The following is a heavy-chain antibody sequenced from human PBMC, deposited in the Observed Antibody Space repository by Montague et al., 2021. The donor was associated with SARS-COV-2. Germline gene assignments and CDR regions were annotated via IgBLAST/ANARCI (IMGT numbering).Heavy chain of an antibody. Sequence: SETLSLTCTVSGGSISTSSYYWTWIRQPAGKGLEWIGRIYYSGSTYYNPSLKSRVTISVDTSKNQFSLKLSSVTAADTAVYYCARHPRGYYDYVWGSPSYYFDYWGQGTLVTVSS. CDR1: GGSISTSSYY. D-gene: IGHD3-16*01. J-gene: IGHJ4*02. CDR3: ARHPRGYYDYVWGSPSYYFDY. CDR2: IYYSGST. V-gene: IGHV4-39*01.